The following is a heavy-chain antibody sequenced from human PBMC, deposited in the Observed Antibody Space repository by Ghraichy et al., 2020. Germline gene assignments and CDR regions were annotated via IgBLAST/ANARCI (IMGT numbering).Heavy chain of an antibody. D-gene: IGHD3-22*01. Sequence: GSLRLSCAASGFTFGDYALTWVRQSPGKGLEWVSSISGRGDNTHYADSVKGRFTVTRDNSKNTLYLQMNSLRPEDTAIYYCASPRYYYDPFDFWGQGTLVTVSS. CDR3: ASPRYYYDPFDF. V-gene: IGHV3-23*01. CDR1: GFTFGDYA. J-gene: IGHJ4*02. CDR2: ISGRGDNT.